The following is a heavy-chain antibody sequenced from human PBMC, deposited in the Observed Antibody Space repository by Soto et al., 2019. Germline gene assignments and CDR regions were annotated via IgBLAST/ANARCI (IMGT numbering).Heavy chain of an antibody. CDR1: GGTFSSYA. CDR2: IIPIFGTA. CDR3: ARGRSSSSWSYPYYYGMDV. Sequence: SVKVSCKASGGTFSSYAISWVRQAPGQGXEWMGGIIPIFGTANYAQKFQGRVTITADESTSTAYMELSSLRSEDTAVYYCARGRSSSSWSYPYYYGMDVWGQGTTVTVSS. J-gene: IGHJ6*02. V-gene: IGHV1-69*13. D-gene: IGHD6-13*01.